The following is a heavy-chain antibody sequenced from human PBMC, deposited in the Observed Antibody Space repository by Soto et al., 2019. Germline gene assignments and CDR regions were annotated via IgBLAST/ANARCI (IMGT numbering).Heavy chain of an antibody. V-gene: IGHV1-69*06. Sequence: SVKVSCKASGGTFSSYAISWVRQAPGQGLEWMGGIIPIFGTANYAQKFQGRVTITADKSTSTAYMELSSLRSEDTAVYYCATGENGLRYFDWLGYWGQGTLVTV. CDR1: GGTFSSYA. D-gene: IGHD3-9*01. J-gene: IGHJ4*02. CDR2: IIPIFGTA. CDR3: ATGENGLRYFDWLGY.